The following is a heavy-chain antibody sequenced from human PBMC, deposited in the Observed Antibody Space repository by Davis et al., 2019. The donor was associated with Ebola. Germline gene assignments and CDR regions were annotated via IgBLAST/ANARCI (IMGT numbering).Heavy chain of an antibody. D-gene: IGHD2-2*01. CDR1: GFTFSSYG. CDR3: AKISTESAFDI. V-gene: IGHV3-30*02. Sequence: GESLKISCAASGFTFSSYGMHWVRQAPGKGLEWVAVIWYDGSNKYYADSVKGRFTISRDNSKNTLYLQMNSLRAEDTAVYYCAKISTESAFDIWGQGTMVTVSS. CDR2: IWYDGSNK. J-gene: IGHJ3*02.